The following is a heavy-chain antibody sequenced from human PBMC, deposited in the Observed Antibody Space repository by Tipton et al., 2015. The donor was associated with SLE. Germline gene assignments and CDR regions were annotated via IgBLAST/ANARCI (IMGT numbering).Heavy chain of an antibody. J-gene: IGHJ4*02. CDR2: ITGSGDRT. CDR1: GFTFSSYA. D-gene: IGHD3-3*01. V-gene: IGHV3-23*01. CDR3: ARSPVDYWNGYSA. Sequence: SLRLSCAASGFTFSSYAMSWVRQAPGKGLEWVSAITGSGDRTYYIDSVKGRFTISRDNSKNSLHLQMNGLRAEDTAVYYCARSPVDYWNGYSAWGQGTLVAVSS.